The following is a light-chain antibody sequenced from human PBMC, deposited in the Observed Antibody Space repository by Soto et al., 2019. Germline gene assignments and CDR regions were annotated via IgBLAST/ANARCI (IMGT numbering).Light chain of an antibody. J-gene: IGLJ2*01. V-gene: IGLV3-21*02. CDR2: ADN. CDR1: NIGRKS. CDR3: QVWDSTRVQVV. Sequence: SYELTQPPSVSVAPGQTATITCGEQNIGRKSVHWYQQKSGQAPVLVLYADNDRPSGIPERFSGSNSGDTATLTISRVESGDEADYFCQVWDSTRVQVVFGGGTKLTVL.